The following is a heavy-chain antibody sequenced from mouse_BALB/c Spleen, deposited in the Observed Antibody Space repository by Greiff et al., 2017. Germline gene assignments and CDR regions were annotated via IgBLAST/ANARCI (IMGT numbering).Heavy chain of an antibody. D-gene: IGHD2-1*01. J-gene: IGHJ3*01. CDR1: GYAFSGYW. Sequence: VQLQQSGAELVRPGASVKFSCKASGYAFSGYWMNWVKQRPGQGLEWIGQIDPGDGDTNYDGKFKGKATLTADKSSSTAYLQLSSLTSEDTAVYFCEGGGNYRAYWGQGTPVTVSA. CDR2: IDPGDGDT. V-gene: IGHV1-80*01. CDR3: EGGGNYRAY.